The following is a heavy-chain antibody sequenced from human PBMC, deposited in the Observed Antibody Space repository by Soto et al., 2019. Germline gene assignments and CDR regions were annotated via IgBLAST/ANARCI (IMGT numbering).Heavy chain of an antibody. V-gene: IGHV4-39*01. Sequence: SETLSLTCTVSGGSISSSSYYWGWIRQPPGKGLDLIGSIYYSGSTYYNLSLKSRVTISVDTSKNQFSLKLSSVTAADTAVYYCARRIGGYCSGGSCYYYYMDVWGKGTTVTVSS. CDR1: GGSISSSSYY. D-gene: IGHD2-15*01. J-gene: IGHJ6*03. CDR3: ARRIGGYCSGGSCYYYYMDV. CDR2: IYYSGST.